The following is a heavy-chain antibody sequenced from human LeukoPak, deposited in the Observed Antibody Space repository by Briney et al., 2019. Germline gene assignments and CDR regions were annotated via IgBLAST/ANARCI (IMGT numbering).Heavy chain of an antibody. CDR2: ISSSGSTI. Sequence: GGSLTLSCSVSGFSLYTYSMNWVRQAPGKGLEWVSYISSSGSTIYYADSVKCRFTNSRDNAKKSLYMQMNSLRAEDTALYYCARDCRDGYNCGDYWGQGTLVTVSS. D-gene: IGHD5-24*01. V-gene: IGHV3-48*01. CDR1: GFSLYTYS. J-gene: IGHJ4*02. CDR3: ARDCRDGYNCGDY.